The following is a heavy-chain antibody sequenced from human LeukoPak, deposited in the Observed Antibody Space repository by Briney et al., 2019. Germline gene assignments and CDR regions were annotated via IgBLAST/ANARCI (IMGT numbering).Heavy chain of an antibody. CDR3: AKSSSSSGD. V-gene: IGHV3-23*01. CDR2: ISSSGGNT. Sequence: GGSLRLSCAASGFTFSSSAMSWVRQAPGKGLEWISAISSSGGNTYYTDSVKGRFTISRDNSKNTLYLQMNSLRVEDTAVYYCAKSSSSSGDWGQGTLVIVSS. D-gene: IGHD6-13*01. J-gene: IGHJ4*02. CDR1: GFTFSSSA.